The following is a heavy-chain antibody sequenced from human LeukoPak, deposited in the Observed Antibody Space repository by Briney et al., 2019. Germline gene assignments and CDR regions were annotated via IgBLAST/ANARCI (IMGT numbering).Heavy chain of an antibody. CDR1: GFTFSSYG. CDR2: ISSDGSGK. J-gene: IGHJ6*02. V-gene: IGHV3-30*03. D-gene: IGHD2-15*01. Sequence: PGRSLRLSCTTTGFTFSSYGMHWVRQAPGKGLEWVAVISSDGSGKHSAESVKGRITISRDNAKNTLYLQMSSLREEDTAVYFCARAGWDLLPPYYYYGLDVWGQGTTVTVSS. CDR3: ARAGWDLLPPYYYYGLDV.